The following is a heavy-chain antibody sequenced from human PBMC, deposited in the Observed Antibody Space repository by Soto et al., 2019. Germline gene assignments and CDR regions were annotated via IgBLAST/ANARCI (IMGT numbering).Heavy chain of an antibody. CDR2: IRSKDYGGTT. J-gene: IGHJ4*02. V-gene: IGHV3-49*02. CDR3: TREIPYFDS. Sequence: SRRLSCATSVFTFGYFSISWVRQAPGRGLEWVGFIRSKDYGGTTEYAASVKGRFAISRDDSTGIAYLQMNSLKIEDTAVYYCTREIPYFDSWGQGTLVTVSS. CDR1: VFTFGYFS.